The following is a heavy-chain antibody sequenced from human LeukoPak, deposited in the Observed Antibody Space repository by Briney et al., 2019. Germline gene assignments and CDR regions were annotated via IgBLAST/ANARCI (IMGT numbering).Heavy chain of an antibody. J-gene: IGHJ4*02. D-gene: IGHD3-22*01. CDR3: ARTFAYYYDSSGYYDY. V-gene: IGHV1-2*02. Sequence: VSVKVSCKASGYTFTGYYMHWVRQAPGQGLEWMGWINPNSGGTNYAQKFQGRVTMTRDTSISTAYMELSRLRSDDTAVYYCARTFAYYYDSSGYYDYWGQGTLVTVSS. CDR1: GYTFTGYY. CDR2: INPNSGGT.